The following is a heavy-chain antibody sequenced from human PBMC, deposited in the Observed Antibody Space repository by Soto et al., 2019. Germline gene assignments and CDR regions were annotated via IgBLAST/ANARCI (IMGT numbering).Heavy chain of an antibody. J-gene: IGHJ5*02. Sequence: SETLSLTCAVYGGSFSGYYWSWIRQHPGKGLEWIGYIYYSGSTYYNPSLKGRVTISVDTSKNQFSLKLSSVTAADTAVYYCAREMLSTKGNWFDPWGQGTLVTVSS. CDR2: IYYSGST. CDR1: GGSFSGYY. CDR3: AREMLSTKGNWFDP. V-gene: IGHV4-31*11. D-gene: IGHD3-16*01.